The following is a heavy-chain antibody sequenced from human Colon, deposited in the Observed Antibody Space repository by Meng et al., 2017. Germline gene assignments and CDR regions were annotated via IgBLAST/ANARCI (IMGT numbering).Heavy chain of an antibody. CDR1: GYTFTHHG. CDR2: ISCYNGDT. V-gene: IGHV1-18*01. D-gene: IGHD6-19*01. Sequence: QLPVVTSGAEVKKPGASVRVSCKASGYTFTHHGISWIRQAPGQGLEWMGWISCYNGDTNYAQKLQGRVTMTTDTSTNTAYMDLRGLRSDDTAVYYCARDPSNTSGRYAYIDYWGQGTLVTVSS. CDR3: ARDPSNTSGRYAYIDY. J-gene: IGHJ4*02.